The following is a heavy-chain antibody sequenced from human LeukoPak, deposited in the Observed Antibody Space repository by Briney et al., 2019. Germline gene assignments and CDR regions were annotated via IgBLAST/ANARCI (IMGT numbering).Heavy chain of an antibody. J-gene: IGHJ4*02. V-gene: IGHV3-48*02. Sequence: PGGSLRLSCAASGFTFSSYSMNWVRQAPGKGLEWVSYISSSSSTIYYADSVKGRFTISRDNAKNSLYLQMNSLIDEDTAVYYCARDCGSTSCTWLGDYWGQGTLVTVSS. D-gene: IGHD2-2*01. CDR3: ARDCGSTSCTWLGDY. CDR2: ISSSSSTI. CDR1: GFTFSSYS.